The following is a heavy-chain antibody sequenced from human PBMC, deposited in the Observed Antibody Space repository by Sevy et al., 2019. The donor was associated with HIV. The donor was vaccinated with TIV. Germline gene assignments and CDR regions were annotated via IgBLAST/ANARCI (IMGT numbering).Heavy chain of an antibody. J-gene: IGHJ3*02. V-gene: IGHV3-23*01. Sequence: GGSLRLSCAASGFTFSRYAMNWLRQAPGKGLEWVSTISGSGGSTYYADSVKGRFTISRDKSKYTLDLQMNSLRAEDTVAYYCAEVQGDIGLMGYGFAFDIWGQGTMVTVSS. CDR3: AEVQGDIGLMGYGFAFDI. CDR2: ISGSGGST. CDR1: GFTFSRYA. D-gene: IGHD2-8*01.